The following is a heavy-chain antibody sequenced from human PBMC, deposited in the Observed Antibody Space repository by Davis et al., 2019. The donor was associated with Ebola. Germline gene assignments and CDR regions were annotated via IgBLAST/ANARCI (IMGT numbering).Heavy chain of an antibody. V-gene: IGHV4-61*08. CDR2: IYYSGST. Sequence: MPSETLSLTCAVSGGSISSGGYSWNWIRQPPGKGLEWIGYIYYSGSTNYNPSLKSRVTISVDTSKNQFSLKLSSVTAADTAVYYCARVKVPAGRGIWFYYYYGMDVWGQGTTVTVSS. J-gene: IGHJ6*02. CDR1: GGSISSGGYS. D-gene: IGHD3-10*01. CDR3: ARVKVPAGRGIWFYYYYGMDV.